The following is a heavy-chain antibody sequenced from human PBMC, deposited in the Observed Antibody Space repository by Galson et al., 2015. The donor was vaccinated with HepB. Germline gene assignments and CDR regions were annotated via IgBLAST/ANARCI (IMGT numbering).Heavy chain of an antibody. CDR3: AKPEGWIQLPA. D-gene: IGHD5-18*01. V-gene: IGHV3-33*06. CDR2: IWYDGSNK. Sequence: LRLSCAASGFTFSSYGMHWVRQAPGKGLEWVAVIWYDGSNKYYADSVKGRFTISRDNSKNTLYLQMNSLRAEDTAVYYCAKPEGWIQLPAWGQGTLVTVSS. CDR1: GFTFSSYG. J-gene: IGHJ5*02.